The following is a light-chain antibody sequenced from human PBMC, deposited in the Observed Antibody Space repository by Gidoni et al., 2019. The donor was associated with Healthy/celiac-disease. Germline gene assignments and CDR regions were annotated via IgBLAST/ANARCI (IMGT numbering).Light chain of an antibody. Sequence: QSVLPHPPSVSEAPGQRVTISCTGSSSNIGAGYDVHWYQQLPGTAPKLLIYGNSNRPSGVPDRFSGSKSGTSASLAITGLQAEDEADYYCQSYDSSLSGLWVFGGGTKLTVL. CDR3: QSYDSSLSGLWV. CDR1: SSNIGAGYD. CDR2: GNS. J-gene: IGLJ3*02. V-gene: IGLV1-40*01.